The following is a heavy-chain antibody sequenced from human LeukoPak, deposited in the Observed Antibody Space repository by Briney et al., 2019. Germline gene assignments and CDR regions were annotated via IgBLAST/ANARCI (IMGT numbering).Heavy chain of an antibody. CDR3: ASGGGARQFDS. D-gene: IGHD3-16*01. CDR1: GFTFSSYS. J-gene: IGHJ4*02. Sequence: PGGSLRLSCAASGFTFSSYSMNWVRQAPGEGLEWVSSISSSSSYIYYADSVKGRFPISRDNAKNSLYLQMNSQRAEDTAVYYCASGGGARQFDSWGQGTLVTVSS. V-gene: IGHV3-21*01. CDR2: ISSSSSYI.